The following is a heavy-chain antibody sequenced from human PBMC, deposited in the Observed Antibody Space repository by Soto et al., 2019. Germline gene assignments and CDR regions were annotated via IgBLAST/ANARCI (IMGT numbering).Heavy chain of an antibody. V-gene: IGHV1-69*13. CDR2: IIPIFGTA. D-gene: IGHD3-3*01. J-gene: IGHJ6*02. CDR1: GGTFSSYA. Sequence: SVKVSCKASGGTFSSYAISRVRQAPGQGLEWMGGIIPIFGTANYAQKFQGRVTITADESTSTAYMELSSLRSEDTAVYYCANGDDFWSGPALYYYGMDVWGQGTTVTVSS. CDR3: ANGDDFWSGPALYYYGMDV.